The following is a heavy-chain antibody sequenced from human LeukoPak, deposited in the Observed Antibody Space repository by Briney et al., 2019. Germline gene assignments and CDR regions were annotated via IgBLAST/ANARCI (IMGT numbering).Heavy chain of an antibody. CDR2: ISYDGSNK. J-gene: IGHJ4*02. V-gene: IGHV3-30*04. Sequence: GGSLRLSCAASGFTFSSYAMHWVRQAPGKGLEWVAVISYDGSNKYYADSVKGRFTISRDNSKNTLYLQMNSLRAGDTAVYYCARGAYYYEDWGQGTLVTVSS. CDR3: ARGAYYYED. D-gene: IGHD3-22*01. CDR1: GFTFSSYA.